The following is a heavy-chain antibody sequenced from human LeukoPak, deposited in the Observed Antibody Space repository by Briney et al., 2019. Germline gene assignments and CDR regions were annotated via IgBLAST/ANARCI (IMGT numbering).Heavy chain of an antibody. CDR1: GFTFSFYG. CDR3: ARHVLRYFDWLHDNY. Sequence: GGSLRLSCAASGFTFSFYGMSWVRQAPGKGLEWVSAFSGSGGSTYYADSVKGRFTISRDNSKNTLYPQMNSLRAEDTAVYYCARHVLRYFDWLHDNYWGQGTLVTVSS. CDR2: FSGSGGST. V-gene: IGHV3-23*01. J-gene: IGHJ4*02. D-gene: IGHD3-9*01.